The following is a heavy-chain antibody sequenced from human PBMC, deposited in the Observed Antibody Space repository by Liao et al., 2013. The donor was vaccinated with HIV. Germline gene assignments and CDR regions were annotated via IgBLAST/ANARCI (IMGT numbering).Heavy chain of an antibody. CDR2: MYISGST. Sequence: QVQLLESGPGLVKPSETLSLTCSVSGVSISKYFWSWIRQPAGKGLEWIGRMYISGSTTYNPSLKSRVTMSVDTSKNQFTLRLSSVTAADTAVYYCATSGAYYDSSGYSSNFEYWGQGTLVTVSS. V-gene: IGHV4-4*07. CDR1: GVSISKYF. J-gene: IGHJ4*02. D-gene: IGHD3-22*01. CDR3: ATSGAYYDSSGYSSNFEY.